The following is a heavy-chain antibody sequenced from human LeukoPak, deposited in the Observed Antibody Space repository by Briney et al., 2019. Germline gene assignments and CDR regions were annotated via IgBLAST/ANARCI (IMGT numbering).Heavy chain of an antibody. J-gene: IGHJ4*02. D-gene: IGHD3-22*01. V-gene: IGHV1-2*02. CDR1: GYTFSGHY. Sequence: GASVKVSCKASGYTFSGHYMHWVRQAPGRGLEWMGWIEPSSGATNYAQKFRGRVTMTRDTSNRTSYMELSRLRSDDTALYYCASCYYDSSGYYYFDYWGQGTLVTVSS. CDR2: IEPSSGAT. CDR3: ASCYYDSSGYYYFDY.